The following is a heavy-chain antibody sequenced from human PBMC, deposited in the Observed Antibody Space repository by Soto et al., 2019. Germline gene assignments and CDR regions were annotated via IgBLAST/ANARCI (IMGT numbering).Heavy chain of an antibody. V-gene: IGHV3-30*18. CDR1: GFTFSSYG. CDR3: AKGGAPNDYDENGGMDV. D-gene: IGHD4-17*01. J-gene: IGHJ6*02. CDR2: ISYDGSNK. Sequence: QVQLVESGGGVVQPGRSLRLSCAASGFTFSSYGMHWVRQAPGKGLEWVAVISYDGSNKYYADSVKGRFTISRDNPKNTLYLHRNTLRAEDTAVYYCAKGGAPNDYDENGGMDVGGQGTTVTVSS.